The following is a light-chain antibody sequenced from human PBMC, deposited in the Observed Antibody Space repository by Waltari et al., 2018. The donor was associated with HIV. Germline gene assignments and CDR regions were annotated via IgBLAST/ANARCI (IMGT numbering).Light chain of an antibody. CDR3: QVWDSSSDHYV. Sequence: SYVLTQSPSVSVAPGQTARIICGGNNIGSKRVHWYQQRPGQAPGLVVYDDSDRPSGIPERFSGSNSGNTATLTISRVEAGDEADYYCQVWDSSSDHYVFGTGTKVTVL. CDR2: DDS. J-gene: IGLJ1*01. CDR1: NIGSKR. V-gene: IGLV3-21*02.